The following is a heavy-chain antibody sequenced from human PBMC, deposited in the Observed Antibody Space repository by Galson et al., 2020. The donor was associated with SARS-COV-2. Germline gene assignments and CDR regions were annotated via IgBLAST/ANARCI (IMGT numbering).Heavy chain of an antibody. CDR3: AAGSYNVR. Sequence: GGSLRLSCAASGLTFSNTEMNWVRQAPGKGLEWLSYISMSGITIYYADSVKGRFTISRDNAENSLYLQMNSLRAEDTGIYYCAAGSYNVRWGQGTLVTVSS. V-gene: IGHV3-48*03. CDR1: GLTFSNTE. CDR2: ISMSGITI. D-gene: IGHD1-26*01. J-gene: IGHJ4*02.